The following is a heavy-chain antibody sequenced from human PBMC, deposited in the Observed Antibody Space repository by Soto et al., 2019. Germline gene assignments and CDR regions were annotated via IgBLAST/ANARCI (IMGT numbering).Heavy chain of an antibody. J-gene: IGHJ4*02. Sequence: QVQLQESGPGLVKPSGTLSLTCAVSDGSISSSKWWNWVRQPPGKGLEWIGEIYPGGSINYNPSLRSRRTISVAKSKNQISLNLTSVTAADTAVYYCASADFDYWGQGTLVTVSS. CDR2: IYPGGSI. CDR1: DGSISSSKW. CDR3: ASADFDY. V-gene: IGHV4-4*02.